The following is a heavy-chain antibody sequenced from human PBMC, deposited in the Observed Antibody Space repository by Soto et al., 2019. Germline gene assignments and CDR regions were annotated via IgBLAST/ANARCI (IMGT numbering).Heavy chain of an antibody. D-gene: IGHD6-6*01. V-gene: IGHV4-59*01. CDR3: ARGVQRNYYYGMDV. J-gene: IGHJ6*02. CDR1: GGSISSYY. CDR2: IYYSGST. Sequence: ASETLSLTCTVSGGSISSYYWSWIRQPPGKGLEWIGYIYYSGSTNYNPSLKSRVTISVDTSKNQFSLKLSSVTAADTAVYYCARGVQRNYYYGMDVWGQGTTVTVS.